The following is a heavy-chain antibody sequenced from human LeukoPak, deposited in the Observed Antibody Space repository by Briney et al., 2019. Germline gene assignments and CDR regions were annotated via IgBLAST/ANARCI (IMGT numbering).Heavy chain of an antibody. V-gene: IGHV4-59*01. CDR2: IYYSGST. D-gene: IGHD1-26*01. CDR1: GGSISSYY. CDR3: ARDASFDWFDP. J-gene: IGHJ5*02. Sequence: PSETLSLTCTVSGGSISSYYWSWIRQPPGKGLEWIGYIYYSGSTNYNPSLKSRVTISVDMSKNQFSLKLSSVTAADTAVYYCARDASFDWFDPWGQGTLVTVSS.